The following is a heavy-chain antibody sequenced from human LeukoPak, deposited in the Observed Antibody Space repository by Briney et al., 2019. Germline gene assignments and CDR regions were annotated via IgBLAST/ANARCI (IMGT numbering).Heavy chain of an antibody. Sequence: PGGSLRLSCAASRFTFSTYAMGGVRQAPGKGLEWVSSISASGVNTYYADSVKGRFTISIDNSKNTLYLQMNSLRAEDTAIYYCAQDAGRDSCNGDHFHYWGQGTMVTVSS. V-gene: IGHV3-23*01. D-gene: IGHD2-2*01. J-gene: IGHJ4*02. CDR1: RFTFSTYA. CDR2: ISASGVNT. CDR3: AQDAGRDSCNGDHFHY.